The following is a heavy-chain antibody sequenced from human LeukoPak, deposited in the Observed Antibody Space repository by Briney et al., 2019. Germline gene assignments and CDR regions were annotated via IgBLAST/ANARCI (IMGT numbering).Heavy chain of an antibody. D-gene: IGHD3-10*01. CDR1: GGSISSGSYY. V-gene: IGHV4-61*02. Sequence: SETLSLTCTVSGGSISSGSYYWSWIRQPAGKGLEWIGRIYSSGSTNYNPSLKSRVTVSVDTAKNQFSLKLSSVTAADSAVYYCARERRFGGINWFDPWGQGTLVTVSS. CDR3: ARERRFGGINWFDP. CDR2: IYSSGST. J-gene: IGHJ5*02.